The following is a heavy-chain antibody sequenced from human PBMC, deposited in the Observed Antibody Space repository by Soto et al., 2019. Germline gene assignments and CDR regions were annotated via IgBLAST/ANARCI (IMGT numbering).Heavy chain of an antibody. CDR3: ARSISSSHGMDV. Sequence: PGGSLRLSCAASGFTVSSNYMSWVRQAPGKGLEWVSVIYSGGSTYYADSVKGRFTISRDNSKNTLYLQMNSLRAEDTAVYYCARSISSSHGMDVWGQGTTVTVSS. V-gene: IGHV3-53*01. CDR2: IYSGGST. CDR1: GFTVSSNY. J-gene: IGHJ6*02. D-gene: IGHD6-6*01.